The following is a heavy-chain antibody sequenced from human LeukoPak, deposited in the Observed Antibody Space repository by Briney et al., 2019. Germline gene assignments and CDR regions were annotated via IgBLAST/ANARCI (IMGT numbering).Heavy chain of an antibody. Sequence: SETLSLTCTVSGGSISSGSYYWSWIRQPAGKGLEWIGRIYTSGSTNYNPSLKSRVTISVDTSKNQFSLKLSSVTAADPAVYYCASELAGIFDYWGQGTLVTVSS. D-gene: IGHD3-10*01. CDR3: ASELAGIFDY. CDR1: GGSISSGSYY. CDR2: IYTSGST. V-gene: IGHV4-61*02. J-gene: IGHJ4*02.